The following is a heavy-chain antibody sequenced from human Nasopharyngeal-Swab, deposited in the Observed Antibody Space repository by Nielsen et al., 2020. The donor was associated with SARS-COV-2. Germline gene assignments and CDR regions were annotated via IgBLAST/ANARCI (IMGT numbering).Heavy chain of an antibody. V-gene: IGHV3-23*01. CDR2: ISGGGGST. Sequence: GGSLRLSCAASEFTFRNYAMGWVRQAPGKGLEWVSGISGGGGSTYYADSVKGRFTISRDNYNSKNTVDLQMNSLRAEDTAVYYCARFPRYDLYSFQSEYFQNWGQGTLVTVSS. CDR1: EFTFRNYA. J-gene: IGHJ1*01. D-gene: IGHD3-3*01. CDR3: ARFPRYDLYSFQSEYFQN.